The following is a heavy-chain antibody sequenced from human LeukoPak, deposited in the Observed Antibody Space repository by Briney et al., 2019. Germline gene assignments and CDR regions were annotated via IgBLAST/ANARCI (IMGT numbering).Heavy chain of an antibody. CDR1: GGSISSYY. V-gene: IGHV4-59*08. CDR2: IYYSGST. D-gene: IGHD3-10*01. J-gene: IGHJ4*02. CDR3: ATFIHDLKLGSGFDY. Sequence: SETLSLTCTVSGGSISSYYWSWIRQPPGKGLEWIGYIYYSGSTNYNPSLKSRVTISVDTSKNQFSLKLSCVTAADTAVYYCATFIHDLKLGSGFDYWGQGTLVTVSS.